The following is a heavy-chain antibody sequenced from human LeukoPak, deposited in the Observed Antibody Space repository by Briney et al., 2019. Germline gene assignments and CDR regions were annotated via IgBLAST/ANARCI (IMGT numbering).Heavy chain of an antibody. Sequence: GSSVKVSCKASGGTFSSYAISWVRQAPGQGLEWMGRIIPILGIANYAQKFQGRVTITADKSTSTAYMELSSLRSEDTAVYYCAAASYQLRIHGGLDYWGQGTLVTVSS. CDR3: AAASYQLRIHGGLDY. CDR2: IIPILGIA. J-gene: IGHJ4*02. V-gene: IGHV1-69*04. D-gene: IGHD2-2*01. CDR1: GGTFSSYA.